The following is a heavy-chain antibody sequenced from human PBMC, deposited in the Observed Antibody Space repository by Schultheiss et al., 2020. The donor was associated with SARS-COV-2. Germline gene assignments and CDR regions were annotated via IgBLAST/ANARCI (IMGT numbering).Heavy chain of an antibody. CDR2: IYYSGST. Sequence: SQTLSLTCAVYGGSFSGYYWSWIRQPPGKGLEWIGYIYYSGSTNYNPSLKSRVTISVDTSKNQFSLKLSSVTAADTAVYYCARGFVVVPAAIFGGSYYYYYGMDVWGQGTTVTVSS. CDR1: GGSFSGYY. CDR3: ARGFVVVPAAIFGGSYYYYYGMDV. J-gene: IGHJ6*02. V-gene: IGHV4-59*12. D-gene: IGHD2-2*02.